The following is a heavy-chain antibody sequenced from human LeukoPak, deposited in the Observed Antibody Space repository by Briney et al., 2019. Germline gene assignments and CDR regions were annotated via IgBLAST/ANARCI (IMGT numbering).Heavy chain of an antibody. J-gene: IGHJ4*02. CDR3: AKDYRIYSSSWYYFDY. CDR1: GFTFSSYS. CDR2: ISSSSSYL. D-gene: IGHD6-13*01. V-gene: IGHV3-21*01. Sequence: GGSLRLSCAASGFTFSSYSMNWVRQAPGKGLEWVSSISSSSSYLYYADSVKGRFTISRDNAKNSLYLQVNSLRAEDTAVYYCAKDYRIYSSSWYYFDYWGQGTLVTVSS.